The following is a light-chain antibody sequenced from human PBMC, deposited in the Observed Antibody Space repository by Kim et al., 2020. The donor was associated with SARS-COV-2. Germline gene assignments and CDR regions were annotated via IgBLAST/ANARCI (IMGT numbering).Light chain of an antibody. V-gene: IGLV3-9*01. CDR1: RIERKN. CDR3: QVWDSSLCV. CDR2: RDS. J-gene: IGLJ1*01. Sequence: VAQGQRARITCGENRIERKNVLWYQQKPGQAPVLVIYRDSNRPSGIPERFSGSNSGNTATLTISRAQAGDEADYYCQVWDSSLCVFGTRTKVTVL.